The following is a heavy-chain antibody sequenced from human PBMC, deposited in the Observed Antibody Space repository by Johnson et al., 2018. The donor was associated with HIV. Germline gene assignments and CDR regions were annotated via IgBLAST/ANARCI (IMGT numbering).Heavy chain of an antibody. Sequence: VQLVESGGGVVQPGRSLRLSCAASGFTFRSYAMHWVRQAPGKGLERVAFIRFDGTNKYYADSVKGRLTMSRDNSKNTLYAQMDSLRAEDTAVYYCTRRSPYDAFDIWCQGTMVTVSS. V-gene: IGHV3-30*02. CDR1: GFTFRSYA. D-gene: IGHD3-3*01. CDR2: IRFDGTNK. J-gene: IGHJ3*02. CDR3: TRRSPYDAFDI.